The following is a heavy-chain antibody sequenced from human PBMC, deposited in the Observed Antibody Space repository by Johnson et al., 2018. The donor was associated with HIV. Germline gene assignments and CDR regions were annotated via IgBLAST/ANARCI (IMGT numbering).Heavy chain of an antibody. CDR1: GFTFSPYW. J-gene: IGHJ3*02. V-gene: IGHV3-74*02. Sequence: MHLVESGGGLVQPGGSLRLSCAASGFTFSPYWMHWVRQAPGQGLVWVSRIISDVSSAIYTDSVTGRFTISRDNTKNTLYLQMNSLRAEDTAVYYCTTGAFHAYDMWGQGTMVTVSS. CDR2: IISDVSSA. D-gene: IGHD2/OR15-2a*01. CDR3: TTGAFHAYDM.